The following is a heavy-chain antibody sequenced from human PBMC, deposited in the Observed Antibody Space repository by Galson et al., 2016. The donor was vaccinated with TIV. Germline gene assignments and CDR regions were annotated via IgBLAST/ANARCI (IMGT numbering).Heavy chain of an antibody. CDR3: ARGCLLEEAFDS. J-gene: IGHJ3*01. CDR2: IYYSGST. CDR1: GGSISNAGYF. D-gene: IGHD4/OR15-4a*01. V-gene: IGHV4-61*08. Sequence: ETLSLTCNVSGGSISNAGYFWSWIRLHPGKGLEWIGNIYYSGSTYYNPSLKSRVNILKDTPNNQFSLKLRSVTAADTAVYFCARGCLLEEAFDSWGQGTRVTVSS.